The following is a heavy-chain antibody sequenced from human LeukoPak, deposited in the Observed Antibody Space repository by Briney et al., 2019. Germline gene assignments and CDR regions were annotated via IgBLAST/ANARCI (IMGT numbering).Heavy chain of an antibody. CDR2: IIPIFGIA. V-gene: IGHV1-69*04. CDR1: GYTFSSYA. J-gene: IGHJ6*02. D-gene: IGHD2-2*01. CDR3: ARDTRCSSTSCQKVTPRLYYYYGIDV. Sequence: SVKVSCKASGYTFSSYAINWVRQAPGQGLEWMGRIIPIFGIANYAQKFQGRVTITADKSTSTAYMELSSLRSEDTAVYYCARDTRCSSTSCQKVTPRLYYYYGIDVWGQGTTVTVSS.